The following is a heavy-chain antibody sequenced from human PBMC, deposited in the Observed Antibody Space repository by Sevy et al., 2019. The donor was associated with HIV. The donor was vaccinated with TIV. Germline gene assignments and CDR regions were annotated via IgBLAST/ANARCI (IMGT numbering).Heavy chain of an antibody. V-gene: IGHV1-46*03. CDR3: ARQGSGVELLWFRESDVSHFDY. D-gene: IGHD3-10*01. J-gene: IGHJ4*02. Sequence: ASVKVSCKASGYTFTSYYMHWVRQAPGQGLEWMGIINPSGGSTSYAQKIQGRVTMTRDTSTSTVYMELSSLRSEDTAVYYCARQGSGVELLWFRESDVSHFDYWGQGTLVTVSS. CDR2: INPSGGST. CDR1: GYTFTSYY.